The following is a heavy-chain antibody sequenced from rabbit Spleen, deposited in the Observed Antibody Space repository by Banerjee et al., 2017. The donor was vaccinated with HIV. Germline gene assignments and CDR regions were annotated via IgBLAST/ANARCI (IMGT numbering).Heavy chain of an antibody. CDR3: ARDTSTSFSTYGMDL. Sequence: QQLEESGGGLVKPGASLTLTCTASGFSFSGSYYMCWVRQAPGKGLEWIACIYAGSSGSTYYASWAKGRFTISKTSSTTVTLQMTRLTDADTATYFCARDTSTSFSTYGMDLWGPGTLVT. D-gene: IGHD1-1*01. J-gene: IGHJ6*01. CDR1: GFSFSGSYY. V-gene: IGHV1S40*01. CDR2: IYAGSSGST.